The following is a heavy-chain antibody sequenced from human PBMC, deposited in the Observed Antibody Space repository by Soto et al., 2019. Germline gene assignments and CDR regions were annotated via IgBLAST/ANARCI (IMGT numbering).Heavy chain of an antibody. Sequence: EVQLLESGGGLIHPGGSLRLSCVASGFTLSTYPMSWVRQAPGKGLEWVSAGSSGSNTYYADSVKGRFTISIDNSKNTVYLQMNSLRVEDTAIYYCARHGERSFDYWGQGTLVTVSS. V-gene: IGHV3-23*01. CDR3: ARHGERSFDY. D-gene: IGHD3-10*01. CDR1: GFTLSTYP. J-gene: IGHJ4*02. CDR2: GSSGSNT.